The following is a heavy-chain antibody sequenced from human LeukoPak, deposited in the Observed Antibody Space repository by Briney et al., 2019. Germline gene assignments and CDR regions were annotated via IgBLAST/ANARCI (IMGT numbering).Heavy chain of an antibody. D-gene: IGHD2-2*01. J-gene: IGHJ4*02. CDR3: AREISSSTSFDY. V-gene: IGHV3-21*01. Sequence: GGSLRLSCAASGFSFSSYSMNWVRQAPGKGLEWVSSISSGSTYIYYADSVKGRFTISRDNAKNSLYLQVSTLRAEDTAVYYCAREISSSTSFDYWGQGTLVTVSS. CDR2: ISSGSTYI. CDR1: GFSFSSYS.